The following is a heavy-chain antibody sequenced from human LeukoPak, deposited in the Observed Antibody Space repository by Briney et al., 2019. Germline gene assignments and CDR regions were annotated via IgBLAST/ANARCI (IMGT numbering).Heavy chain of an antibody. Sequence: PGGSLRLSCAASGFTFSSYAMSCVRQAPGKGLEWVSGVSGSGGSTYYADSVKGRFTISRDNPKNTLYLQMNSLRAEDTAVYYCAKDLDIVATIIGNWGQGTLVTVSS. CDR2: VSGSGGST. V-gene: IGHV3-23*01. CDR1: GFTFSSYA. CDR3: AKDLDIVATIIGN. D-gene: IGHD5-12*01. J-gene: IGHJ4*02.